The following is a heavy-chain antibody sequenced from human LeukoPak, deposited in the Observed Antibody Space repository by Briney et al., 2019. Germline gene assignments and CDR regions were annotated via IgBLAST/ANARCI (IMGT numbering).Heavy chain of an antibody. V-gene: IGHV4-39*07. CDR3: ARGGLPSVVVFDY. Sequence: SETLSLTCTVSGGSISSGSYYWGWIRQPPGKGLEWIGSTYHSGSTYYNPSLKSRVTISVDTSKNQFSLKLSSVTAADTAVYYCARGGLPSVVVFDYWGQGTLVTVSS. CDR2: TYHSGST. J-gene: IGHJ4*02. D-gene: IGHD3-22*01. CDR1: GGSISSGSYY.